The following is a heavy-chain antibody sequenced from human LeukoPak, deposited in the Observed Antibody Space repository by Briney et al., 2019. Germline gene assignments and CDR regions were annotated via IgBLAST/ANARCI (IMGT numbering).Heavy chain of an antibody. V-gene: IGHV3-21*01. CDR1: GFTFSSYS. Sequence: GGSLRLSCAASGFTFSSYSMNWVRQAPGEGLEWVSSISSSSSYIYYADSVKGRFTISRDNAKNSLYLQMNSLRAEDTAVYYCARDGKIAVAGGWFDPWGQGTLVTVSS. CDR3: ARDGKIAVAGGWFDP. J-gene: IGHJ5*02. CDR2: ISSSSSYI. D-gene: IGHD6-19*01.